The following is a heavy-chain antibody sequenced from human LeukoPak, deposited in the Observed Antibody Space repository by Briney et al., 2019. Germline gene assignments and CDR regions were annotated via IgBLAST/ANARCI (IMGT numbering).Heavy chain of an antibody. V-gene: IGHV3-33*01. J-gene: IGHJ4*02. Sequence: GGSLRLSCAASGFTFSSYGMHWVRQAPGKGLEWVAVIWYDGSNKYYADSVKGRFTISRDNSKNTLYLQMNSLRAEDTAVYYCARDLGGGSHDYWGQGTLVTVSS. CDR3: ARDLGGGSHDY. CDR2: IWYDGSNK. CDR1: GFTFSSYG. D-gene: IGHD1-26*01.